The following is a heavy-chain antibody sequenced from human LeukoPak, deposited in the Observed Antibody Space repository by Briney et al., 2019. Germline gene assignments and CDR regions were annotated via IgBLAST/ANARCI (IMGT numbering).Heavy chain of an antibody. V-gene: IGHV3-74*01. Sequence: GGSLRLSCAASGFTFSTYWMHWVRHVPGKGLVWVSGINTDGSSRSYADSVKGRFTISRDNSKNTLYLQMGSLRAEDTAIFYCTKGSRSSGGHYFDYWGQGTLVTVSS. CDR3: TKGSRSSGGHYFDY. J-gene: IGHJ4*02. D-gene: IGHD6-13*01. CDR2: INTDGSSR. CDR1: GFTFSTYW.